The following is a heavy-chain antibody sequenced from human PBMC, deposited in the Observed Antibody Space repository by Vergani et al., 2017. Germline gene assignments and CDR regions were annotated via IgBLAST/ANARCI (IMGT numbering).Heavy chain of an antibody. V-gene: IGHV4-31*03. CDR3: ARVTWGGGERDY. Sequence: QVQLQESGPGLVKPSQTLSLTCTVSGGSINSGGYYWSWIRQHPGKGLEWIGYMYYSGSNYYNPSLKSRVTISENTSKNQFSLKLSSVTAADTAVYYCARVTWGGGERDYWGQGTLVTVSS. D-gene: IGHD7-27*01. CDR1: GGSINSGGYY. J-gene: IGHJ4*02. CDR2: MYYSGSN.